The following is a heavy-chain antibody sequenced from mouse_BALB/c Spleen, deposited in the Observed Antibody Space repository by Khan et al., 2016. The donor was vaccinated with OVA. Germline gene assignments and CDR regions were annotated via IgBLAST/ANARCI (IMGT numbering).Heavy chain of an antibody. CDR3: ARRGYDYGRGALFAY. CDR2: IWSAGST. Sequence: VQLQESGPGLVQPSQSLSITCTVSGFSLNNYSVHWVRQSPGKGLEWLGVIWSAGSTDYNAAFISRLTISKDNSRSQVFSKMNSLQPNDTAIYYCARRGYDYGRGALFAYWGQGTLVTVSA. V-gene: IGHV2-2*02. D-gene: IGHD2-4*01. J-gene: IGHJ3*01. CDR1: GFSLNNYS.